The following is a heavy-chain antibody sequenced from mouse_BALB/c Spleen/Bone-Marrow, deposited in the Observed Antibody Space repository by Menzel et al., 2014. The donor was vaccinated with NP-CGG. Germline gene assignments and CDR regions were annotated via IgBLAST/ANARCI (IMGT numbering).Heavy chain of an antibody. D-gene: IGHD2-3*01. CDR3: ARLGYYGYFVD. V-gene: IGHV4-1*02. J-gene: IGHJ2*01. CDR2: INPESSTI. Sequence: EVHLVESGGGLVQPGGSLKLSCAASGFDFRRYWMSWVRQAPGKGLEWIGEINPESSTINYTPSLKDKFIISRDNAKNTLYLQMSKVRSEDTAVNYCARLGYYGYFVDWGQGTTLTVSS. CDR1: GFDFRRYW.